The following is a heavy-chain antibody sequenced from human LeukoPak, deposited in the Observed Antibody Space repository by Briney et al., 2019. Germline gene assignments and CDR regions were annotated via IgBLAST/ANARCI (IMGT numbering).Heavy chain of an antibody. V-gene: IGHV1-2*02. D-gene: IGHD3-22*01. CDR1: GYTFTGYY. CDR2: INPNSGGT. Sequence: ASVKVSCKASGYTFTGYYMHWVRQAPGQGLEWMGWINPNSGGTNYAQKFQGRVTMTRDTSISTAYMELSRLRSDDTAVYYCARVWSYYYDSSGYYNYFEYWGQGTLVTVSS. J-gene: IGHJ4*02. CDR3: ARVWSYYYDSSGYYNYFEY.